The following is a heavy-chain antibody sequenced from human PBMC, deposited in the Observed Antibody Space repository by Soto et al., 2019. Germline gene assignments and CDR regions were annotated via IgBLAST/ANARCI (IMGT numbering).Heavy chain of an antibody. CDR3: ASSGIVGREVNTWFDP. CDR2: ISYRGST. V-gene: IGHV4-59*01. CDR1: AGCITTSY. J-gene: IGHJ5*02. Sequence: SETLSLTCTVSAGCITTSYWSWIRQPLGKALEWIGYISYRGSTNYNPSLKSRLTISIDTSKSQISLKLTSMTTADTAVYYCASSGIVGREVNTWFDPWGQGTLVTVSS. D-gene: IGHD3-22*01.